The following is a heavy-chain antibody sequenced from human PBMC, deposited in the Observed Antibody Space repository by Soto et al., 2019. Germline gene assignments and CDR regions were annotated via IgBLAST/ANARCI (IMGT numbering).Heavy chain of an antibody. Sequence: PGGSLRLSCAASGFTFSDYYMSWIRQAPGKGLEWVSYISSSGSTIYYADSVKGRFTISRDNAKNSLYLQMNSLRADDTAVYYCARYHPPYSSTSCYPLLHIAYYYGMDVWGRGTTVTVSS. CDR3: ARYHPPYSSTSCYPLLHIAYYYGMDV. V-gene: IGHV3-11*01. CDR2: ISSSGSTI. J-gene: IGHJ6*02. D-gene: IGHD2-2*01. CDR1: GFTFSDYY.